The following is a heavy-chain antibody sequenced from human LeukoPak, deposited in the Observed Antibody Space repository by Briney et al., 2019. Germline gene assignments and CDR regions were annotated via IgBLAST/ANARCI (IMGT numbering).Heavy chain of an antibody. CDR3: ARLGYCSSTSCYGYYSDY. CDR1: GGSFSGYY. Sequence: KPSETLSLTCAVYGGSFSGYYWSWIRQPPGKGLEWIGEINHSGSTNYNPSLKSRVTISVDTSKNQFSLKLSSVTAADTAVYYCARLGYCSSTSCYGYYSDYWGQGTLVTVSS. D-gene: IGHD2-2*01. CDR2: INHSGST. V-gene: IGHV4-34*01. J-gene: IGHJ4*02.